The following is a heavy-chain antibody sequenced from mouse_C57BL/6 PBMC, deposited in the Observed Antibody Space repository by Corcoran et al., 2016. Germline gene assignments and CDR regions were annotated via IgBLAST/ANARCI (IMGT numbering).Heavy chain of an antibody. Sequence: EVQLQQSGPELVKPGASVKIPCKASGYTFTDYNMDWVKQSHGKSLEWIGDINPNNGGTIYNQKFKGKATLTVDKSSSTAYMELRSLTSEDTAVYYCARGIYYDYDDAMDYWGQGTSVTVSS. D-gene: IGHD2-4*01. J-gene: IGHJ4*01. CDR1: GYTFTDYN. CDR2: INPNNGGT. V-gene: IGHV1-18*01. CDR3: ARGIYYDYDDAMDY.